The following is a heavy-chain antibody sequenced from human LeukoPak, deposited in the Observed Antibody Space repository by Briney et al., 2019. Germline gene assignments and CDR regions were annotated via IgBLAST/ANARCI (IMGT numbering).Heavy chain of an antibody. J-gene: IGHJ4*02. CDR1: GFTFSSYS. D-gene: IGHD1-14*01. V-gene: IGHV3-21*01. CDR2: ISSSSSYI. Sequence: KPGGSLRLSCAASGFTFSSYSMNWVRQAPGKGLEWFSSISSSSSYIYYADSVKGRFTISRDNAKNSLYLQMNSLRAEDTAVYYCARAYREIPNFDYWGQGTLVTVSS. CDR3: ARAYREIPNFDY.